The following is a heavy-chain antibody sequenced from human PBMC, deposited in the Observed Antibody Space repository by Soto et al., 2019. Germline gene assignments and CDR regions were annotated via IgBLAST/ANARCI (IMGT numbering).Heavy chain of an antibody. J-gene: IGHJ6*02. Sequence: SLRLSCAASGFTFSTYWMHWVRQAPGKGLVWVSRINSDGSTTNYADSVKGRFTISRDNAKNTLYLQMNSLRAEDTAVYYCAREAYYDMVVWGQGTTVTVSS. CDR3: AREAYYDMVV. CDR1: GFTFSTYW. V-gene: IGHV3-74*01. CDR2: INSDGSTT.